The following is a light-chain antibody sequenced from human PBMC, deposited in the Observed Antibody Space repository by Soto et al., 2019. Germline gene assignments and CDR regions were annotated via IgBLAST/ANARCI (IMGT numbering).Light chain of an antibody. V-gene: IGLV6-57*01. CDR1: SGSITTNY. CDR3: QSYDTVWV. CDR2: EDD. Sequence: NFMLTQPHSVSESPGKTVTISCTRSSGSITTNYVQWYQHRPGRSPTTVIYEDDQRPSGVPDRFSGSIDRSSNSASLTISGLKTEDEADYYCQSYDTVWVLGGGIKLTVL. J-gene: IGLJ3*02.